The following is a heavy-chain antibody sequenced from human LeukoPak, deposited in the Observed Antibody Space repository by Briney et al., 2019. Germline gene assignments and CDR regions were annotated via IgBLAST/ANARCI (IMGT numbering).Heavy chain of an antibody. CDR3: AILWDSYGYNFDY. V-gene: IGHV1-2*06. CDR1: GYTFTGYF. D-gene: IGHD5-18*01. CDR2: INPNIGGT. Sequence: GASVKASCKASGYTFTGYFVHWVRQAPGQGLEWMGRINPNIGGTNYAQKFQGRVTMTRDTFISTAYMELSRLRSDDTAVYYCAILWDSYGYNFDYWGQGTLVTVSS. J-gene: IGHJ4*02.